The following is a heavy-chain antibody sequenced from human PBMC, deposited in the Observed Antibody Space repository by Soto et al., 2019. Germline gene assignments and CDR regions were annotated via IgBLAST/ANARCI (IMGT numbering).Heavy chain of an antibody. Sequence: PSETLSLTCTVSGGSISSGDYYWSWIRQPPGKGLEWIGYIYYSGSTYYNPSLKSRVTISVDTSKNQFSLKLSSVTAADTAVYYCARDVVRCISTSCYGYGMDVWGQGTTVTVSS. D-gene: IGHD2-2*01. V-gene: IGHV4-30-4*01. CDR1: GGSISSGDYY. J-gene: IGHJ6*02. CDR2: IYYSGST. CDR3: ARDVVRCISTSCYGYGMDV.